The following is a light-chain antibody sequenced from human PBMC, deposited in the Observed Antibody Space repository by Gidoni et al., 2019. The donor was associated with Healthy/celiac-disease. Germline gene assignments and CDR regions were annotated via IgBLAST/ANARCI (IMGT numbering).Light chain of an antibody. CDR3: QQYNNWPPYT. J-gene: IGKJ2*01. Sequence: EIVMTQSPATLSVSPGERATLSCRASQSVSSYLAWYQQKPGQAPRLLIYGASTMATGIPARFSGSGSGTEFTLTISSLQSEDFAVYYCQQYNNWPPYTFXXXTKLEIK. V-gene: IGKV3-15*01. CDR1: QSVSSY. CDR2: GAS.